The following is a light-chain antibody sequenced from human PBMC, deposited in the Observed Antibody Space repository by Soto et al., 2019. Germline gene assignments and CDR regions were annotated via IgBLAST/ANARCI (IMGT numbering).Light chain of an antibody. J-gene: IGKJ4*01. V-gene: IGKV3-15*01. Sequence: EIMMTQSPATLSVSPGERATLSCRASQSISTKLAWYQQKPGQAPRLLIYGASTRATGIPARFSGSGSGTEFTLSISSLQSEDLAVYYCQQYDNWPPLTFGGGTKVDIK. CDR3: QQYDNWPPLT. CDR1: QSISTK. CDR2: GAS.